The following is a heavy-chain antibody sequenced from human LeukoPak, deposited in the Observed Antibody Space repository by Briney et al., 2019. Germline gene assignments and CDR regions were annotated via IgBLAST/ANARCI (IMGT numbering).Heavy chain of an antibody. D-gene: IGHD2-21*02. CDR1: GYSFSSYW. V-gene: IGHV5-51*01. J-gene: IGHJ4*02. Sequence: GESLKISCKGSGYSFSSYWIVWVRQMPGKGPEWMGVIYPGDSDTRYSPSFQGQVTISADTSISTAYLQWSSLKASDSAMYYCARRCSGNCYSFDYWGQGSLVTVSS. CDR3: ARRCSGNCYSFDY. CDR2: IYPGDSDT.